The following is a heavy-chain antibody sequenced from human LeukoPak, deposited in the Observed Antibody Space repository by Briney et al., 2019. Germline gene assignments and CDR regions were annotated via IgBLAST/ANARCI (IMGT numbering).Heavy chain of an antibody. CDR3: ARIFWALGDGTGIGLQSPDY. V-gene: IGHV3-30*03. J-gene: IGHJ4*02. D-gene: IGHD5-24*01. Sequence: GGSLRLSCAASGFTFSSYGMHWVRQAPGKGLEWVAVISYDGSNKYYADSVKGRFTISRDNSKNTLYLQMNSLRAEDTAVYYCARIFWALGDGTGIGLQSPDYWGQGTLVTVSS. CDR1: GFTFSSYG. CDR2: ISYDGSNK.